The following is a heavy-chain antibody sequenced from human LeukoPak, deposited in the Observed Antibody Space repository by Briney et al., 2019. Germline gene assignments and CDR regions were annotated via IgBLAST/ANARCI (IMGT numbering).Heavy chain of an antibody. CDR1: GFSLSSYA. J-gene: IGHJ3*02. CDR2: ISSSGSTI. D-gene: IGHD2-21*02. Sequence: GGSLRLSCAASGFSLSSYAMSWIRQAPGKGLEWVSYISSSGSTIYYADSVKGRFTISRDNAKNSLYLQMNSLRAEDTAVYYCARIPGAYCGGDCYAFDIWGQGTMVTVSS. V-gene: IGHV3-11*01. CDR3: ARIPGAYCGGDCYAFDI.